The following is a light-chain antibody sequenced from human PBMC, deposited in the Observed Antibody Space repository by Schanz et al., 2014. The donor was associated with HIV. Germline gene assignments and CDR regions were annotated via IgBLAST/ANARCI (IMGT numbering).Light chain of an antibody. V-gene: IGLV7-46*01. CDR3: LLSYSHARGV. CDR2: DTS. J-gene: IGLJ2*01. CDR1: TGAVASGHY. Sequence: QAVVTQEPSLTVSPGGTVTLTCGSSTGAVASGHYPNWFQQKPGQAPKTLIYDTSNKHSWTPARFSGSLLGGKAALTLSGARHEDEADYYCLLSYSHARGVFGGGTKLTVL.